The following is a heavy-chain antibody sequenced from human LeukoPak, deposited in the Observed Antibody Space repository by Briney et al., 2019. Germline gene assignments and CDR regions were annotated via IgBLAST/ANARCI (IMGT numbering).Heavy chain of an antibody. CDR2: IYSGGST. CDR3: ARDSNLGYYYGMDV. J-gene: IGHJ6*02. Sequence: PGGSLRLSCAASGFTFSGYWMHWVRQAPGKGLEWVSVIYSGGSTYYADSVKGRFTISRHNSKNTLYLQMNSLRAEDTAVYYCARDSNLGYYYGMDVWGQGTTVTVSS. V-gene: IGHV3-53*04. CDR1: GFTFSGYW.